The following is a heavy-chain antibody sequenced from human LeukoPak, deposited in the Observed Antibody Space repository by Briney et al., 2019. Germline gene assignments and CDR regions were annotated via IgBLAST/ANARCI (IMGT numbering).Heavy chain of an antibody. D-gene: IGHD3-3*01. CDR1: GGSISSSTYY. J-gene: IGHJ4*02. Sequence: SETLSLTCTVSGGSISSSTYYWGWIRQPPGKGLEWIGSIYYSGSTYYNPSLKSRVTISVDTSKNQFSLKLSSVTAADTAVYCCASSVSYYDFWSGYCPSPVFDYWGQGTLVTVSS. CDR2: IYYSGST. V-gene: IGHV4-39*07. CDR3: ASSVSYYDFWSGYCPSPVFDY.